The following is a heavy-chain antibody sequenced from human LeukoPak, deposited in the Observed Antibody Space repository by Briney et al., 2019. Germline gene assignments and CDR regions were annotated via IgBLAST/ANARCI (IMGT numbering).Heavy chain of an antibody. Sequence: GRSLRLSCAVSGFTFSNYGMHWVRQAPGKGLEWVAVIWHDGSNKYYADSVKGRFTISRDNSKNTLYLQMNSLRAEDTAEYYCAKRGSAWDLDFWGQGILVTVFS. J-gene: IGHJ4*02. CDR1: GFTFSNYG. CDR3: AKRGSAWDLDF. CDR2: IWHDGSNK. V-gene: IGHV3-33*06. D-gene: IGHD6-6*01.